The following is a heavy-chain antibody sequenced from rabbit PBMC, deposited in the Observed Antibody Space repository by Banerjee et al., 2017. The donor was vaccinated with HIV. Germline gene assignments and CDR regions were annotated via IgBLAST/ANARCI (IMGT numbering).Heavy chain of an antibody. CDR2: IYAGSTGST. J-gene: IGHJ3*01. CDR1: GFSFSSSYW. D-gene: IGHD2-1*01. CDR3: VRDSL. V-gene: IGHV1S45*01. Sequence: QEQLEESGGDLVKPEGSLTLTCTASGFSFSSSYWISWVRQAPGKGLEWIACIYAGSTGSTYYASWAKGRFTISKTSSTTVTLQMTSLTAADTATYFCVRDSLWGQGTLVTVS.